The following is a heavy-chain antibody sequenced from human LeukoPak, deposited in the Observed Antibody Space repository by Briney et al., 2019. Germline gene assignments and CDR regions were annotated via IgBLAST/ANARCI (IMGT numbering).Heavy chain of an antibody. V-gene: IGHV3-48*03. D-gene: IGHD6-13*01. CDR1: GFTFSSYE. CDR2: ISSSGSTI. CDR3: ARDRSRAAAGTWFDY. Sequence: PGGSLRLSCAASGFTFSSYEMNWVRQAPGKGLEWVSYISSSGSTIYYADSVKGRFTISRDNAKNSLYLQMNSLRAEDTAVYYCARDRSRAAAGTWFDYWRRGTLVSVSS. J-gene: IGHJ4*02.